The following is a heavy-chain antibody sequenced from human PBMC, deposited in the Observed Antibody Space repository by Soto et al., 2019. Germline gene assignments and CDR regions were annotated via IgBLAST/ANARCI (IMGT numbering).Heavy chain of an antibody. Sequence: EVQLVESGGGLVKPGGSLRLSCAASGCSFSKAWMNWVRQAPGKGLEWVGRIRSRSGTTDYAAPVKGRFTISRDDSKYTLYLQMNSLKVEDTAVYFCTTSGNPNIVDHWGQGTLVIVSS. V-gene: IGHV3-15*07. CDR3: TTSGNPNIVDH. CDR1: GCSFSKAW. CDR2: IRSRSGTT. J-gene: IGHJ4*02.